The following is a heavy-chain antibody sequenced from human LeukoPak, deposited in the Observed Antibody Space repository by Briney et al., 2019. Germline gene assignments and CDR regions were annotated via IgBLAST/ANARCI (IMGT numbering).Heavy chain of an antibody. Sequence: GGSLRLPCAASGFTFSSYSMNWVRQAPGKGLEWVSSISSSSSYIYYADSVKGRFTISRDNAKNSLYLQMDSLRAEDTAVYYCARGPTNGQAFDYWGQGTLVSVSS. CDR1: GFTFSSYS. D-gene: IGHD2-8*01. CDR2: ISSSSSYI. V-gene: IGHV3-21*01. J-gene: IGHJ4*02. CDR3: ARGPTNGQAFDY.